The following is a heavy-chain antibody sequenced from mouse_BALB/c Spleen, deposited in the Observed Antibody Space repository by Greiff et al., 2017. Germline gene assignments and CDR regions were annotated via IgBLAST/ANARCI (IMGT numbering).Heavy chain of an antibody. CDR3: ARRREYGNYCDY. J-gene: IGHJ2*01. Sequence: DVHLVESGGGLVKPGGSLKLSCAASGFTFSSYAMSWVRQTPEKRLEWVATISSGGSYTYYPDSVKGRFTISRDNAKNTLYLQMSSLRSEDTAMYYCARRREYGNYCDYWGQGTTLTVSA. D-gene: IGHD2-10*02. CDR1: GFTFSSYA. CDR2: ISSGGSYT. V-gene: IGHV5-9-3*01.